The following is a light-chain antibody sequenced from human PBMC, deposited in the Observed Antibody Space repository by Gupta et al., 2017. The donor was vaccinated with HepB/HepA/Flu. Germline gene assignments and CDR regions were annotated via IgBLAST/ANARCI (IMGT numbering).Light chain of an antibody. CDR3: QQDCSSPWT. J-gene: IGKJ1*01. Sequence: EIVLTQSPGTLSLSPGERATLSCRASQSVSSSYLAWYQKPGQAPRLLIYGASSRAAGIPDRFSGSGSGTDFTLTISRLEPEDFAVYYCQQDCSSPWTFGQGTRVEIK. CDR2: GAS. V-gene: IGKV3-20*01. CDR1: QSVSSSY.